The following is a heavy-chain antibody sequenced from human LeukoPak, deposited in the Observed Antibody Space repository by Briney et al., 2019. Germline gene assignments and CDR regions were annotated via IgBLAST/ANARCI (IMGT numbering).Heavy chain of an antibody. Sequence: PGGSLRLSCAASGFTFSSYWMSWVRQAPGKGLEWVANIKQDGSEKYYVDSVKGRFTISRDNAKNSLYLQMNSLRAEDTAVYYCARDLWRMIVVTHFDYWGQGTLVTVSS. D-gene: IGHD3-22*01. CDR3: ARDLWRMIVVTHFDY. J-gene: IGHJ4*02. CDR1: GFTFSSYW. V-gene: IGHV3-7*01. CDR2: IKQDGSEK.